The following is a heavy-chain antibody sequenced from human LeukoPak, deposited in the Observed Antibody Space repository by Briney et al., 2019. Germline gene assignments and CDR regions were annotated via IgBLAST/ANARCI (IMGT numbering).Heavy chain of an antibody. CDR2: IYYSGST. Sequence: SETLSLTCTVSGGSISSYYWSWIRQPPGKGLQWIGYIYYSGSTNYNPSLKSRVTISVDTSKNQFSLKLSSVTAADTAVYYCARVGSSGAFDIWGQGTMVTVSS. J-gene: IGHJ3*02. CDR1: GGSISSYY. V-gene: IGHV4-59*08. D-gene: IGHD3-10*01. CDR3: ARVGSSGAFDI.